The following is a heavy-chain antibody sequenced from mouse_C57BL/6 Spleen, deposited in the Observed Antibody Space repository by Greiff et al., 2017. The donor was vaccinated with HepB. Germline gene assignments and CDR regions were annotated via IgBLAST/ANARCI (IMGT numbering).Heavy chain of an antibody. V-gene: IGHV5-15*01. Sequence: EVKLMESGGGLVQPGGSLKLSCAASGFTFSDYGMAWVRQAPRKGPEWVAFISNLAYSIYYADTVTGRFTISRENAKNTLYLEMSSLRSEDTAMYYCARPHYYGSSTFAYWGQGTLVTVSA. CDR2: ISNLAYSI. J-gene: IGHJ3*01. CDR1: GFTFSDYG. D-gene: IGHD1-1*01. CDR3: ARPHYYGSSTFAY.